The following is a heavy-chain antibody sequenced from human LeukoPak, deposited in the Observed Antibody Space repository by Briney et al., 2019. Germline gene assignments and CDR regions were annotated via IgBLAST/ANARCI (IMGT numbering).Heavy chain of an antibody. CDR2: ISAYNGNT. CDR1: GYTFTSYG. D-gene: IGHD3-10*01. J-gene: IGHJ3*02. Sequence: ASVKVSCKASGYTFTSYGISWVRQAPGQGLEWMGWISAYNGNTNYAQKLQGRVTMTTDTSTSTAYMELRSLRSDDTAVYYCARGRYYGSGSYYKNDAFDIWGQGTMVTVSS. V-gene: IGHV1-18*01. CDR3: ARGRYYGSGSYYKNDAFDI.